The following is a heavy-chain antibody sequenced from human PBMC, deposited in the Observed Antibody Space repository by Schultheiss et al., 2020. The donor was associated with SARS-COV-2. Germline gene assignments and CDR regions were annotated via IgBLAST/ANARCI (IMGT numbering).Heavy chain of an antibody. CDR2: INPNSGGT. D-gene: IGHD6-13*01. CDR1: GYTFTGYY. Sequence: ASVKVSCKTSGYTFTGYYMHWVRQAPGQGLEWMGWINPNSGGTNYAQKFQGRVTMTRDTSISTAYMELSRLRSDDTAVYYCARGLPYSSSWYYGYWGQGTLVTVSS. CDR3: ARGLPYSSSWYYGY. J-gene: IGHJ4*02. V-gene: IGHV1-2*02.